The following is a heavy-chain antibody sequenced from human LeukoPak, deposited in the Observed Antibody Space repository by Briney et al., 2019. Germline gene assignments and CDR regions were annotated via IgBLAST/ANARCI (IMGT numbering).Heavy chain of an antibody. CDR2: ISSSSSYI. D-gene: IGHD6-13*01. J-gene: IGHJ4*02. V-gene: IGHV3-21*01. Sequence: GGSLRLSCAASGFTFSSYSMNWVRQAPGKGLEWVSSISSSSSYIYYADSVKGRFTISRDNAKNTLSLQMNSLRAEDTAVYYCAAEYSSSWFGGLDSWGQGTLVTVSS. CDR3: AAEYSSSWFGGLDS. CDR1: GFTFSSYS.